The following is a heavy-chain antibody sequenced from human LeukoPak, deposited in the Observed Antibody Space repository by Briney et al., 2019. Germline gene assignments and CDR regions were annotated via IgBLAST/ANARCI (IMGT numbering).Heavy chain of an antibody. V-gene: IGHV4-4*02. CDR1: GGSISSSNW. CDR3: ARTGGSFYFYYYMDV. D-gene: IGHD1-26*01. J-gene: IGHJ6*03. Sequence: PSGTLSLTCAVSGGSISSSNWWSWVRQPPGKGLEWIGEIYHSGSTNYNPSLKSRVTISVDKSKNQFSLKLSSVTAADTVLYYCARTGGSFYFYYYMDVWGKGTTVTVSS. CDR2: IYHSGST.